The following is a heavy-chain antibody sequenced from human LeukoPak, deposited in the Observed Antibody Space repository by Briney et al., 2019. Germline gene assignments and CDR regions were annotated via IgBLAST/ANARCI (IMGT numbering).Heavy chain of an antibody. D-gene: IGHD5-24*01. V-gene: IGHV1-69*05. CDR3: ARDSGYNGNDAFDI. CDR1: GGTFSSYA. Sequence: ASVKVSCKASGGTFSSYAISWVRQAPGQGLEWMGGIIPIFGTANYAQKFQGRVTITTDESTSTAYMELSRLRSDDTAVYYCARDSGYNGNDAFDIWGQGTMVTVSS. CDR2: IIPIFGTA. J-gene: IGHJ3*02.